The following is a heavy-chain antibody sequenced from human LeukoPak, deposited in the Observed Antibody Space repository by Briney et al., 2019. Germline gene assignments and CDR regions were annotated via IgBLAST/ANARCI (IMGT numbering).Heavy chain of an antibody. CDR3: ARDHAMTGYSYGRYFDY. J-gene: IGHJ4*02. V-gene: IGHV3-30*04. D-gene: IGHD5-18*01. Sequence: GGSLRLSCAASGFTFSSYAMHWVRQAPGKGLEWVAVISYGGSNKYYADSVKGRFTISRDNSKDTLYVQMNSLRAEDTAVYYCARDHAMTGYSYGRYFDYWGQGTLLTVSS. CDR1: GFTFSSYA. CDR2: ISYGGSNK.